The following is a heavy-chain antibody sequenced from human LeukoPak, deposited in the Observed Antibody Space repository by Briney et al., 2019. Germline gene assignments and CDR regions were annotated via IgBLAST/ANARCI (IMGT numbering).Heavy chain of an antibody. J-gene: IGHJ4*02. CDR3: ARGEGWSDYYRSLAY. V-gene: IGHV1-8*03. CDR1: GYTFTSYD. Sequence: ASVKVSCKASGYTFTSYDINWVRRATGQGLEWMGWMNHNSGNTGYAQKFQGRVTLTRNISITTAYIELSSLRSDDTAVYYCARGEGWSDYYRSLAYWGQGTLVTVSS. D-gene: IGHD3-3*01. CDR2: MNHNSGNT.